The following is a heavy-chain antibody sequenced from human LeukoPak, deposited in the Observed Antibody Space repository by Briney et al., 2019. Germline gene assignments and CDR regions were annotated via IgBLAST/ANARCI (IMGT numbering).Heavy chain of an antibody. Sequence: SETLSLTCTVSGYSISSGYYWGWIRQPPGKGLEWIGSIYHSGSTYYNPSLKSRVTISVDTSKNQFSLKLSSVTAADTAVYYCAAQDGSGSYHLDYWGQGTLVTVSS. CDR3: AAQDGSGSYHLDY. J-gene: IGHJ4*02. CDR1: GYSISSGYY. D-gene: IGHD3-10*01. V-gene: IGHV4-38-2*02. CDR2: IYHSGST.